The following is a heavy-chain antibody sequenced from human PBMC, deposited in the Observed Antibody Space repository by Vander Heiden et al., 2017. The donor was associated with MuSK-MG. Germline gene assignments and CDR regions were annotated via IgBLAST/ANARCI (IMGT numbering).Heavy chain of an antibody. D-gene: IGHD3-16*01. CDR1: GFRFSSYG. J-gene: IGHJ3*02. CDR2: IGYDGSNK. CDR3: AKSPGGVGPDGLDI. V-gene: IGHV3-30*02. Sequence: LVESGGGVVQPGGSLRLSCAASGFRFSSYGMHWVRQAPGKGLEWVAFIGYDGSNKYYVDSVKGRFTISRDNSKNTLYLQMNSLRVEDTAVYNCAKSPGGVGPDGLDIWGQGTMVTVSS.